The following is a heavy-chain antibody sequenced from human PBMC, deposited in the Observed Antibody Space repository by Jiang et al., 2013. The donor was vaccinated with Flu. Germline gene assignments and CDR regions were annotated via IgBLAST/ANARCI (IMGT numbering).Heavy chain of an antibody. D-gene: IGHD4/OR15-4a*01. CDR1: GGSITNTDSY. Sequence: GPGLVKPLQTLSLTCAVSGGSITNTDSYWGWIRQHPEKGLEYIGYIFHTGTTYYNPSLRSRLSISVDTSENHFSMRLSSVTAADTAVYYCARLLRGRLTTWGPIDYWGQGPWSPSPQ. CDR3: ARLLRGRLTTWGPIDY. V-gene: IGHV4-31*11. CDR2: IFHTGTT. J-gene: IGHJ4*02.